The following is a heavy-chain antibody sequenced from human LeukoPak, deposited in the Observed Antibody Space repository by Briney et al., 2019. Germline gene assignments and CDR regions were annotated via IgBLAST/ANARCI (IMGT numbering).Heavy chain of an antibody. J-gene: IGHJ4*02. CDR1: GGSISSGSYY. Sequence: SQTLSLTCTVSGGSISSGSYYWSWIRQPAGKGLEWIGRIYTSGSTNYDPSLKSRVTISIDTPNNQFSLKLSSVTAADTAVYYCATGVHGIAAAGDYYFDYWGQGTLVTVSS. CDR3: ATGVHGIAAAGDYYFDY. V-gene: IGHV4-61*02. D-gene: IGHD6-13*01. CDR2: IYTSGST.